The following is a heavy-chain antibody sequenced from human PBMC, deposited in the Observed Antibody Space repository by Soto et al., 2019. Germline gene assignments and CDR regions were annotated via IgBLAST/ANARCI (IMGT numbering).Heavy chain of an antibody. CDR2: INHSGST. Sequence: QVQLQQWGAGLLKPSETLSLTCAVYGGSFSGYYWSWIRQPPGKGLEWIGEINHSGSTNYNPSLTSRITISVDTSKNHFSLKLSSVTAADTAVYYCARDASYGRRYMDVWGQGTTVTVSS. J-gene: IGHJ6*02. D-gene: IGHD5-18*01. V-gene: IGHV4-34*01. CDR1: GGSFSGYY. CDR3: ARDASYGRRYMDV.